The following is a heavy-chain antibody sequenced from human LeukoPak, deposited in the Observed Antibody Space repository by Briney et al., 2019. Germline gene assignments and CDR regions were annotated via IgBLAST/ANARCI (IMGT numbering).Heavy chain of an antibody. D-gene: IGHD6-13*01. CDR3: ARGSSWYGTPFDP. J-gene: IGHJ5*02. V-gene: IGHV5-51*01. Sequence: GESLKISCKGSGYIFTSYLIGWVRPMPGKGLELMGIIYPGDSDTRYSPSFQGQVTISADKSISTAYLQWSSLKASDTAMYYCARGSSWYGTPFDPWGQGTLVTVSS. CDR1: GYIFTSYL. CDR2: IYPGDSDT.